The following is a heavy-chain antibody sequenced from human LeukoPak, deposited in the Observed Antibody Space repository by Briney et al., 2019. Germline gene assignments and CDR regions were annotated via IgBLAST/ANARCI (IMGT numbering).Heavy chain of an antibody. CDR2: ISGSGGST. CDR1: GFTFSSYA. CDR3: AKPLEGTYDSSGYPPLPFFDY. V-gene: IGHV3-23*01. Sequence: PGGSLRLSCAASGFTFSSYAMSWVRQAPGKGLEWVSAISGSGGSTYYADSVKGRFTISRDNSKNTLYLQMNSLGAEDTAVYYCAKPLEGTYDSSGYPPLPFFDYWGQGTLVTVSS. D-gene: IGHD3-22*01. J-gene: IGHJ4*02.